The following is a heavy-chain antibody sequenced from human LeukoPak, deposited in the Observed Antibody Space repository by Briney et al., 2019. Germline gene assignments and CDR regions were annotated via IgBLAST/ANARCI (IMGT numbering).Heavy chain of an antibody. CDR3: ITPLPYSAQ. V-gene: IGHV3-15*07. CDR2: IKPKTDVETT. Sequence: KAGGSLRLYCAASGFTFSNPYMNWVRQAPGKGLEWVGRIKPKTDVETTEYAAPVKDRFSTSRDDSKSMMYLQMNSLKPEDTAVYYCITPLPYSAQGGQGTLVTVSS. D-gene: IGHD2-21*01. J-gene: IGHJ4*02. CDR1: GFTFSNPY.